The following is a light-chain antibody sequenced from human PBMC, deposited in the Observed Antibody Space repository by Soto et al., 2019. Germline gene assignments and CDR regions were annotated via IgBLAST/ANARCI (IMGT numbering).Light chain of an antibody. V-gene: IGLV2-18*02. CDR3: SSYTRSSTFV. Sequence: QSALTQPPSVSGSPGQSVTISCTGTSSDVGSYNRVSWYQQPPGTAPKLMIYEVNNRPSGVPNRFSGSKSGNTASLTISGLQADDEADYYCSSYTRSSTFVFGRGTKLTVL. CDR1: SSDVGSYNR. J-gene: IGLJ2*01. CDR2: EVN.